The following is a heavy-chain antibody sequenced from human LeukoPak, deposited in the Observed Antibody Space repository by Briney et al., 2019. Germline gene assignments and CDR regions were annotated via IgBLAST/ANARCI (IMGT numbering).Heavy chain of an antibody. CDR3: AKDPDGWELRH. D-gene: IGHD1-26*01. J-gene: IGHJ4*02. Sequence: GGSLRLSCAASGFTVSSACMTWVRQTPGRGLEWVSVIYSGGGTYYADSVKGRFTISRDNSKNTLYLQMNSLRAEDTAVYYCAKDPDGWELRHWGQGTLVTVSS. CDR2: IYSGGGT. V-gene: IGHV3-53*01. CDR1: GFTVSSAC.